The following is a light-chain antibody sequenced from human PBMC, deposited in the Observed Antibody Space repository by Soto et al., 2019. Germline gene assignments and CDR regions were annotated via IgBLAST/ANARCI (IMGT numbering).Light chain of an antibody. J-gene: IGKJ1*01. CDR2: DAS. Sequence: DFQLTQAPSTLSASVGDRVTITCRASQSIGNWLAWYQQKPGKAPNLLIYDASTVQSGVPSRFSGSGSGTEFTLTISSLQPDDSATYYCQHYSLYSPWTFGQGTKWIS. CDR1: QSIGNW. CDR3: QHYSLYSPWT. V-gene: IGKV1-5*01.